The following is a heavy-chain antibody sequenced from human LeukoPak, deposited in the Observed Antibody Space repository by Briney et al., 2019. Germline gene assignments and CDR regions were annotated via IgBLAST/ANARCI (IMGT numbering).Heavy chain of an antibody. CDR2: IYYSGST. V-gene: IGHV4-59*12. D-gene: IGHD3-22*01. J-gene: IGHJ5*02. CDR1: GGSISSYY. CDR3: ATKYSGYYPVAKASRGSGFDP. Sequence: SETLSLTCTVSGGSISSYYWSWIRQPPGKGLEWIGYIYYSGSTNYNPSLKSRVTISVDTSKNQFSLKLSSVTAADTAVYYCATKYSGYYPVAKASRGSGFDPWGQGTLVTVSS.